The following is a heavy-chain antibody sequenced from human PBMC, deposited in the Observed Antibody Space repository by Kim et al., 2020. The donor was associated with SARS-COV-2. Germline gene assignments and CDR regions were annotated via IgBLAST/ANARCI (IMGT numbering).Heavy chain of an antibody. V-gene: IGHV3-13*04. D-gene: IGHD5-18*01. J-gene: IGHJ3*02. CDR2: IGTAGDT. CDR1: GFTFSSYD. CDR3: ARGRWGYSYGPTDAFDI. Sequence: GGSLRLSCAASGFTFSSYDMHWVRQATGKGLEWVSAIGTAGDTYYPGSVKGRFTISRENAKNSLYLQMNSLRAGDTAVYYCARGRWGYSYGPTDAFDIWGQGTMVTVSS.